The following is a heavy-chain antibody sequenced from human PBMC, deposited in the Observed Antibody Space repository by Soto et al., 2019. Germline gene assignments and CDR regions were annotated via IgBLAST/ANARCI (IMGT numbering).Heavy chain of an antibody. CDR1: GDSVSSNSAS. V-gene: IGHV6-1*01. CDR2: TYYRSRWYN. D-gene: IGHD1-7*01. Sequence: SQTLSLTCAISGDSVSSNSASWNWLRLSPSRGLEWLARTYYRSRWYNDYAVFVRSRITVNPDTSKNQFSLQLTSVTPEDTAVYYCAGTTSHQWYYMDVWGKGTTVTVSS. CDR3: AGTTSHQWYYMDV. J-gene: IGHJ6*03.